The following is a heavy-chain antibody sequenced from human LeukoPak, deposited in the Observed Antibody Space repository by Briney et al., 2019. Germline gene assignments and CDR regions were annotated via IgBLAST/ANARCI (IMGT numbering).Heavy chain of an antibody. CDR3: AKGRGAGWFDP. Sequence: GGSLRLSCAASGFTFSTYAMSWVRQAPVKGLEWVSTISGSGGNTYYADSVKGRFTISRDNSKNTLYLQMNSLRAEDTAVYYCAKGRGAGWFDPWGQGTLVTVSS. V-gene: IGHV3-23*01. D-gene: IGHD5-12*01. CDR1: GFTFSTYA. CDR2: ISGSGGNT. J-gene: IGHJ5*02.